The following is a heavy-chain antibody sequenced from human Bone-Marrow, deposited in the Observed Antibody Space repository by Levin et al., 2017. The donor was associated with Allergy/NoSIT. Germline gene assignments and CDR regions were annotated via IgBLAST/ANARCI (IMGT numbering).Heavy chain of an antibody. J-gene: IGHJ4*02. D-gene: IGHD3-10*01. CDR1: GFTLSSYN. V-gene: IGHV3-21*01. Sequence: GESLKISCAASGFTLSSYNMNWVRQAPGKGLEWVSAISSSGRYINYADSVKGRFTISRDDAENSLYLQMNNLRAEDTAVYYCARVLLEGGNQYGSGWYDSWGQGTLVTVSS. CDR2: ISSSGRYI. CDR3: ARVLLEGGNQYGSGWYDS.